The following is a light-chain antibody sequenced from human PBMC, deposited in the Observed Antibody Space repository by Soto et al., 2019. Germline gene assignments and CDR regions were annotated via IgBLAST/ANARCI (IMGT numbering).Light chain of an antibody. Sequence: DIVMTQSPDSLAVSLGERATINCKSSQSVLYSSNNKNYLAWYQQKPGQPPRLLIYWASTRESGVPDRFSGSGYGTYFTLTITSLQAEDVAVYYCQQYYSTSYTFGHGTKLEIK. J-gene: IGKJ2*01. CDR3: QQYYSTSYT. CDR1: QSVLYSSNNKNY. CDR2: WAS. V-gene: IGKV4-1*01.